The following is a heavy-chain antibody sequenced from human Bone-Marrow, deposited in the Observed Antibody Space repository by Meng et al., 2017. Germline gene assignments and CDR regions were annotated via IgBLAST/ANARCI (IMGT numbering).Heavy chain of an antibody. Sequence: ASVKVSCKASGYTFTSYDINWVRQATGQGLEWMGWMNPNSGNTGYAQKCQGRVTMTRNTFIRTAYMELSSLRSEDTAVYYCARVYIGDGYNYYFDYWGQGTLVTVSS. J-gene: IGHJ4*02. CDR1: GYTFTSYD. CDR2: MNPNSGNT. V-gene: IGHV1-8*01. CDR3: ARVYIGDGYNYYFDY. D-gene: IGHD5-24*01.